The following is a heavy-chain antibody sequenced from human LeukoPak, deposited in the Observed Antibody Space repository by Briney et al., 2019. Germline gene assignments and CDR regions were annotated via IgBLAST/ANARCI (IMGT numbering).Heavy chain of an antibody. D-gene: IGHD2-21*02. CDR3: AKDRIAYCGGDCYFRDIDY. CDR2: ISYDGSNK. J-gene: IGHJ4*02. Sequence: GGSLRLSCAASGFTFSSYGMHWVRQAPGKGLEWVAVISYDGSNKYYADSVKGRFTISRDNSKNTLYLQMNSLRAEDTAVYYCAKDRIAYCGGDCYFRDIDYWGQGILVTVSS. V-gene: IGHV3-30*18. CDR1: GFTFSSYG.